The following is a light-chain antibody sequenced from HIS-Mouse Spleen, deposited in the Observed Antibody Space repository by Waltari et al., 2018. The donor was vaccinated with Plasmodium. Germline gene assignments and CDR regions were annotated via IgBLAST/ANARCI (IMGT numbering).Light chain of an antibody. V-gene: IGKV3-15*01. Sequence: EIVMTQSPATLSVSPGERATLSCRASQSVSSNLAWYQQKPGQAPRLLIYGASTRATGIPARLSGSGSGTEFTLTISSMQSEDFAVYYCQQYNNWPRGTFGQGIKVEIK. CDR1: QSVSSN. J-gene: IGKJ1*01. CDR3: QQYNNWPRGT. CDR2: GAS.